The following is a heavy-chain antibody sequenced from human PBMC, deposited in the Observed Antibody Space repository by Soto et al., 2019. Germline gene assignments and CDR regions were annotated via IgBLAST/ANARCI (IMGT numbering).Heavy chain of an antibody. V-gene: IGHV3-23*01. D-gene: IGHD2-2*01. J-gene: IGHJ3*02. Sequence: GGSLRLSCAASGFTFSSYAMSWVRQAPGKGLEWVSAITASADTTYYADSVKGRFTISRDNSKNTLYLRMNSLRAEDTAVYYCANVRPLRDCTSTSCLGAFDIWGQGTMVTVSS. CDR2: ITASADTT. CDR1: GFTFSSYA. CDR3: ANVRPLRDCTSTSCLGAFDI.